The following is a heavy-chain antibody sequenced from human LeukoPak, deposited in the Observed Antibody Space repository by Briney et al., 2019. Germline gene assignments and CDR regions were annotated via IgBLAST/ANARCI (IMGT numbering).Heavy chain of an antibody. CDR2: IIPIFGTA. V-gene: IGHV1-69*13. Sequence: SVKVSCKASGYTFTSYGISWVRQAPGQGLEWMGGIIPIFGTANYAQKFQGRVTITADESTSTAYMELSSLRSEDTAVYYCARAPTPVYCGGDCYSPPPLFGDTYYYYGMDVWGKGPTVTVS. CDR1: GYTFTSYG. CDR3: ARAPTPVYCGGDCYSPPPLFGDTYYYYGMDV. D-gene: IGHD2-21*02. J-gene: IGHJ6*04.